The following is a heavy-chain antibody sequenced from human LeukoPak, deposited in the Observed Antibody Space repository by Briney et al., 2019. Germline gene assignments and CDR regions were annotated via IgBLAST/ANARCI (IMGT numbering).Heavy chain of an antibody. D-gene: IGHD4-11*01. J-gene: IGHJ4*02. CDR3: ARAPPHDYSNGYYFDY. V-gene: IGHV3-11*01. CDR1: GFTFSDYY. Sequence: GGSLRLSCAASGFTFSDYYMSWIRQAPGKGLEWVSYISSSGSTIYYADSVKGRFTISMDNAKNSLYLQMNSLRAEDTAVYYCARAPPHDYSNGYYFDYWGQGTLVTVSS. CDR2: ISSSGSTI.